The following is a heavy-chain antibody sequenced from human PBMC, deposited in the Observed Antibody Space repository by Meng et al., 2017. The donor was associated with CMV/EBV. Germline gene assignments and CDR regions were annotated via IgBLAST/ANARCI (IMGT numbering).Heavy chain of an antibody. CDR1: GYTFTSYG. Sequence: ASVKVSCKASGYTFTSYGISWVRQAPGQGLEWMGWISAYNGNTNYAQKFQGRVTITTDESTSTAYMELSSLRSEDTAVYYCARDSGGERITIFGVVIPTQYYYGMDVWGQGTTVTVSS. V-gene: IGHV1-18*01. J-gene: IGHJ6*02. CDR3: ARDSGGERITIFGVVIPTQYYYGMDV. CDR2: ISAYNGNT. D-gene: IGHD3-3*01.